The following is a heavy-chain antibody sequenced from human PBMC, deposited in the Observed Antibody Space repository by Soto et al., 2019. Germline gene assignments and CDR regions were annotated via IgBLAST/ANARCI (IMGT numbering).Heavy chain of an antibody. CDR1: GFTFSSYS. J-gene: IGHJ4*02. D-gene: IGHD6-13*01. Sequence: GGSLSLSCAASGFTFSSYSMNWFRQAPGKGLEWVSSISSSSSYIYYADSVKGRFTISRDNAKNSLYLQMNSLRAEDTAVYYCARDTIKYSSSWRFDYWGQGTLVTSPQ. V-gene: IGHV3-21*01. CDR3: ARDTIKYSSSWRFDY. CDR2: ISSSSSYI.